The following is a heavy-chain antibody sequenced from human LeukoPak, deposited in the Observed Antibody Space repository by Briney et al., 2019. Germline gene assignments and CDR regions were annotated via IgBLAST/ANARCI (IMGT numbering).Heavy chain of an antibody. D-gene: IGHD3-10*01. CDR1: GFTFNNYG. CDR2: VSGGGGST. CDR3: AKTSHYDVSVGRFSARLWYFDY. V-gene: IGHV3-23*01. Sequence: GGSLRLSCAGSGFTFNNYGMSWVRQAPGKGLEWVSSVSGGGGSTYYADSVKGRFTISRDNSKDTLYLQMKSLRAEDTAVYYCAKTSHYDVSVGRFSARLWYFDYWGQGTLVTVSS. J-gene: IGHJ4*02.